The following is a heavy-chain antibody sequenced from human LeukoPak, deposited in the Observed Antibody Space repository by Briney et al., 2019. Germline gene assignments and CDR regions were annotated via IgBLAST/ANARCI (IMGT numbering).Heavy chain of an antibody. Sequence: GGSLRLSCAASGFTFSSYAMHWVRQAPGKGLEWVAVISYDGSNKYYADSVKGRFTISRDNSKNTLYLQMNSLRAEDTAVYYCARAAKLCSGGSCSTGDYFDYWGQGTLVTVSS. CDR1: GFTFSSYA. D-gene: IGHD2-15*01. V-gene: IGHV3-30*04. J-gene: IGHJ4*02. CDR3: ARAAKLCSGGSCSTGDYFDY. CDR2: ISYDGSNK.